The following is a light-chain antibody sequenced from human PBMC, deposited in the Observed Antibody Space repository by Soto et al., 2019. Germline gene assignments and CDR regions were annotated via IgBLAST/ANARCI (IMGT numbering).Light chain of an antibody. CDR1: QSVSSN. Sequence: EIVMTQSPATLSVSPGERATLSCRASQSVSSNLAWYQQKPGQAPSLLIYGASTRATGTPARFSGSGSGTGFTLTISSLQSEDFAVYCCQQYIRWPLTFGGGTKVDIK. J-gene: IGKJ4*01. CDR2: GAS. CDR3: QQYIRWPLT. V-gene: IGKV3-15*01.